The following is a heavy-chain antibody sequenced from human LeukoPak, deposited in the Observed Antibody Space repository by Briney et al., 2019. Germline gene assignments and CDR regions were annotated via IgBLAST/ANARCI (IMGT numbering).Heavy chain of an antibody. CDR2: INTGNGNT. D-gene: IGHD3-10*01. V-gene: IGHV1-3*03. CDR1: GYTFINYA. CDR3: AREARITMVRGVIKTFDY. J-gene: IGHJ4*02. Sequence: GASVKVSCKASGYTFINYAIHWVRQAPGQRLEWMGWINTGNGNTKYSQQFQGRVTISRDTSATTAYMELSSLTSEDMAVFYCAREARITMVRGVIKTFDYWGQGTLVTVSS.